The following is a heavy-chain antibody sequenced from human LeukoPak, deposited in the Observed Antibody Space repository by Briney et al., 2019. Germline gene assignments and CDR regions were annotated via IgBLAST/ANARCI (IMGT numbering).Heavy chain of an antibody. Sequence: PSETLSLTCTVSGGSISSYYWSWIRQPPGKGLEWIGYIYYSGSTNYNPFLKSRVTISVDTSKNQFSLKLSSVTAADTAVYYCARLYLDYDFWSGYYRFDYWGQGTLVTVSS. CDR3: ARLYLDYDFWSGYYRFDY. J-gene: IGHJ4*02. V-gene: IGHV4-59*01. CDR2: IYYSGST. CDR1: GGSISSYY. D-gene: IGHD3-3*01.